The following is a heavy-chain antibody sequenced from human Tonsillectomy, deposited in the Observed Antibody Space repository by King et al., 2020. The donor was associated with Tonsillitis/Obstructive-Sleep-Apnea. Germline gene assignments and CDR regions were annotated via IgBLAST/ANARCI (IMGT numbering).Heavy chain of an antibody. J-gene: IGHJ3*02. Sequence: VQLVESGAEVKKPGESLKISCKGSGYSFTTDWIGWVRQMPGKGLEWMGIIYPGDSDTRYSPSFQGQVTISADKSISTAYLQWSSLKDSDTAIYYCAKRVAGYCSTTSCPDAFDIWGQGTMVTVSS. V-gene: IGHV5-51*01. CDR2: IYPGDSDT. CDR1: GYSFTTDW. CDR3: AKRVAGYCSTTSCPDAFDI. D-gene: IGHD2-2*01.